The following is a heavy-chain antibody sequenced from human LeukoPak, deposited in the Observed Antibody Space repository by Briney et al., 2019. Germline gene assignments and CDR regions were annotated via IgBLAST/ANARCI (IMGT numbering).Heavy chain of an antibody. D-gene: IGHD2-2*01. J-gene: IGHJ4*02. Sequence: GGSLRLSCAASGFTFSSYGMHWVRQAPGKGLEWVAFIRYDGSNKYYADSVKGRFTISRDNSKNTLYLQMNSLRAEDTAVYYCAKDPDIVVVPAADYWGQGTLVTVSS. CDR2: IRYDGSNK. CDR3: AKDPDIVVVPAADY. V-gene: IGHV3-30*02. CDR1: GFTFSSYG.